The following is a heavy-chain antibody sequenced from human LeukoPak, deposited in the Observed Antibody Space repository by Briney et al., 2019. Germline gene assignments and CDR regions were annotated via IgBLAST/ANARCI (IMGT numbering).Heavy chain of an antibody. Sequence: GGSLRPSCAASGFTLSSYSMNWVRQAPGKGLEWVSSISSSSSYIYYADSVKGRFTISRDNAKNSLYLQMNSLRAEDTAVYYCARDSSGWRGDYWGQGTLVTVSS. J-gene: IGHJ4*02. V-gene: IGHV3-21*01. CDR2: ISSSSSYI. D-gene: IGHD6-19*01. CDR3: ARDSSGWRGDY. CDR1: GFTLSSYS.